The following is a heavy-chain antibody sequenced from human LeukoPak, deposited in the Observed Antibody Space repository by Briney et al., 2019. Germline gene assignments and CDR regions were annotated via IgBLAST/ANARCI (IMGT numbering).Heavy chain of an antibody. D-gene: IGHD2-15*01. CDR1: GVTFNRYS. Sequence: GGSLRLSCAASGVTFNRYSMHWVRQAPGKGLEFVSSISSSGGNTYYANSVKGRFTISRDDSKNTLYLQMGSLRPEDMAVYYCARAFGRGLYYIYYWGQGTLVTVSS. CDR3: ARAFGRGLYYIYY. V-gene: IGHV3-64*01. J-gene: IGHJ4*02. CDR2: ISSSGGNT.